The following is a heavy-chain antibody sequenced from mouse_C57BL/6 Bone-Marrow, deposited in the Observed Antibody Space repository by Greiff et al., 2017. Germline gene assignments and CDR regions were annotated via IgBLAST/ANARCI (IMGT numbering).Heavy chain of an antibody. Sequence: EVKLVESGGGLVKPGGSLKLSCAASGFTFSSYAMSWVRQTPEKRLEWVATISDGGSYTYYPDNVKGRFTISRDNAKNNLYLQMSHLKSEDTAMYYCARLGYYYGSSYRPFAYWGQGTLVTVSA. J-gene: IGHJ3*01. V-gene: IGHV5-4*03. CDR2: ISDGGSYT. D-gene: IGHD1-1*01. CDR1: GFTFSSYA. CDR3: ARLGYYYGSSYRPFAY.